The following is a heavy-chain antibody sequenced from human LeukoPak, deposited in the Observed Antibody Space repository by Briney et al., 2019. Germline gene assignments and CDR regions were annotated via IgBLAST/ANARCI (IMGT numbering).Heavy chain of an antibody. J-gene: IGHJ4*02. CDR3: ARVNYDILTGYIGGGPVD. V-gene: IGHV1-69*06. CDR2: IIPIFGTA. Sequence: GASVKVSCKASGGTFSSYAISWVRQAPGQGLEWMGGIIPIFGTANYAQKFQGRVTITVDKSTSTAYMELSSLGSEDTAVYYCARVNYDILTGYIGGGPVDWGQGTLVTVSS. D-gene: IGHD3-9*01. CDR1: GGTFSSYA.